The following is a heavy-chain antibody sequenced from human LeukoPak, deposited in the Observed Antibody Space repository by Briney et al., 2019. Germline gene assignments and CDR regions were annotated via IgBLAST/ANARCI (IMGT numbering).Heavy chain of an antibody. D-gene: IGHD2-2*01. V-gene: IGHV3-21*01. Sequence: GGSLRLSCAASGFTFSSYSMNWVRQAPGKGLEWVSSISSSSSYIYYADSVKGRFTISRDNAKNSLYLQMNSLRAEDTAVYYCARDDYIVVVPAAIPTLGYWGQGTLVTVSS. J-gene: IGHJ4*02. CDR2: ISSSSSYI. CDR1: GFTFSSYS. CDR3: ARDDYIVVVPAAIPTLGY.